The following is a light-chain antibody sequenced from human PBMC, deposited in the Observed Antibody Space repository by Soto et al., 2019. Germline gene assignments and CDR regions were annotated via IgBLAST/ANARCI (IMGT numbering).Light chain of an antibody. Sequence: EIVLTQSPSTRSLPPGERATLSCRASQSVSSYLAWYQQKPGQAPRLLIYGASRRATGIPDRFSGGGSGTDFTLTISRLEPEDFAVYFCQQYAGPPTTFGQGTKVDI. CDR3: QQYAGPPTT. CDR1: QSVSSY. CDR2: GAS. V-gene: IGKV3-20*01. J-gene: IGKJ1*01.